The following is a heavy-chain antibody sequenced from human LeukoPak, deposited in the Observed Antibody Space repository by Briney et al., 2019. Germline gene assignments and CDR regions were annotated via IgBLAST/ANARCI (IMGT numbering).Heavy chain of an antibody. J-gene: IGHJ4*02. CDR3: AREHTGYFDY. Sequence: PSETLSLTCTVSGGSISSNNYYWSWIRQPAGKGLEWIGRIYTSGSTNYNPSLKSRVTISLDTSKNQFSLKLSSVTAADTAAYYCAREHTGYFDYWGQGTLVTVSS. CDR1: GGSISSNNYY. V-gene: IGHV4-61*02. CDR2: IYTSGST. D-gene: IGHD1-14*01.